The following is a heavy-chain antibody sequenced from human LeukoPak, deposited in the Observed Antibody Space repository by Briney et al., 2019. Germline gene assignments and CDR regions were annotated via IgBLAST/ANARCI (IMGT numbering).Heavy chain of an antibody. D-gene: IGHD6-13*01. CDR1: GGSFSGYY. CDR3: ARWGRGQLVHSRQFDP. V-gene: IGHV4-34*01. J-gene: IGHJ5*02. Sequence: SETLSLTCAVYGGSFSGYYWSWIRQPPGKGLEWIGEINHSGSTNYNPSLKSRVTISVDTSKNQFSLKLSFVTAADTAVYYCARWGRGQLVHSRQFDPWGQGTLVTVSS. CDR2: INHSGST.